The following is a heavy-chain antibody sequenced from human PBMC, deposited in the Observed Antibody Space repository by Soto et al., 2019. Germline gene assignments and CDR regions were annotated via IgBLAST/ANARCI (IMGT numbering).Heavy chain of an antibody. Sequence: ASVKVSCKASGYTFTSYGISWVRQAPGQGLEWMGWISAYNGNTNYAQKLQGRVTMTTDKSTCTAYMELRSLRSDDTAVYYCAGRAAGSSYYYGMDVWGQGTTVTVSS. CDR3: AGRAAGSSYYYGMDV. CDR2: ISAYNGNT. D-gene: IGHD6-13*01. J-gene: IGHJ6*02. CDR1: GYTFTSYG. V-gene: IGHV1-18*01.